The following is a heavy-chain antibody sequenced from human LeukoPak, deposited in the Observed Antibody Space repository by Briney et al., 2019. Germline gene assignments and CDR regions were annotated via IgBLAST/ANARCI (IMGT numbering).Heavy chain of an antibody. CDR3: ARVRNGRVSYYYYYYMDV. CDR2: TYTSGST. CDR1: GGSISSYY. V-gene: IGHV4-4*07. Sequence: SETLSLTCTVSGGSISSYYWSWIRQPAGKGLEWIGRTYTSGSTNYNPSLKSRVTMSVDTSKNQFSLKLSSVTAADTAVYYCARVRNGRVSYYYYYYMDVWGKGTTVTVSS. J-gene: IGHJ6*03. D-gene: IGHD6-6*01.